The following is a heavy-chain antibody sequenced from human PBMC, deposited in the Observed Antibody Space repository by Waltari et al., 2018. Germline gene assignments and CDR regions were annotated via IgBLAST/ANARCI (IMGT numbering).Heavy chain of an antibody. D-gene: IGHD4-17*01. CDR3: AKYGQTWTSSFDS. Sequence: EVQLLESGGGLVQPGGSLRLSCAASGFTFSSYAMSWVRQAPGKGMGWVSVIYSGCITTYYADSVKGRFTISRDNSKNTLYLQMNSLRVEDTAVYYCAKYGQTWTSSFDSWGQGTLVTASS. CDR1: GFTFSSYA. CDR2: IYSGCITT. J-gene: IGHJ4*02. V-gene: IGHV3-23*03.